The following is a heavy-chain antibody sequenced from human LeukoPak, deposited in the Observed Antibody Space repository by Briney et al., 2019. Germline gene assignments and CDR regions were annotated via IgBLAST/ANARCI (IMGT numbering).Heavy chain of an antibody. CDR2: IYYSGST. V-gene: IGHV4-59*12. J-gene: IGHJ4*02. CDR3: ARDPMGVISGDRDC. Sequence: SETLSLTCTVSGGSISSYYWSWIRQPPGKGLEWIGYIYYSGSTNYNPSLKSRVTISVDTSKNQFSLNLISLTAADTAVYYCARDPMGVISGDRDCWGQGTLVTVSS. CDR1: GGSISSYY. D-gene: IGHD2-21*01.